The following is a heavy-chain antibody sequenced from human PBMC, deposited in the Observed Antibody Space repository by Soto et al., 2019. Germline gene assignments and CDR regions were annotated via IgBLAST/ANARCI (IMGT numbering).Heavy chain of an antibody. CDR3: ARDPGEGLRYFDWLLLG. D-gene: IGHD3-9*01. CDR1: GFTFSSYW. Sequence: GGSLRLSCAASGFTFSSYWMHWVRQAPGKGLVWVSRINSDGSSTSYADSVKGRFTISRDNAKNTLYLQMNSLRAEDTAVYYCARDPGEGLRYFDWLLLGWGQGTLVTVSS. CDR2: INSDGSST. V-gene: IGHV3-74*01. J-gene: IGHJ4*02.